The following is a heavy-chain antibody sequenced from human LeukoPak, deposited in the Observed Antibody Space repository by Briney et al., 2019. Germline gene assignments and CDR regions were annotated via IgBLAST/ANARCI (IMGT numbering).Heavy chain of an antibody. Sequence: GGSLRLSCAASGFTFSDYYTSWIRQAPGKGLEWVSYISSSGSTIYYADSVKGRFTISRDNAKNSLYLQMNSLRAEDTAVYYCARVESGYDYYYYYYYMDVWGKGTTVTVSS. D-gene: IGHD5-12*01. CDR1: GFTFSDYY. V-gene: IGHV3-11*01. CDR2: ISSSGSTI. CDR3: ARVESGYDYYYYYYYMDV. J-gene: IGHJ6*03.